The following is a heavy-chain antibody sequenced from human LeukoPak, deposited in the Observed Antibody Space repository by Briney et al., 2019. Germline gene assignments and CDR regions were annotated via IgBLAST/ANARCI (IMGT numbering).Heavy chain of an antibody. J-gene: IGHJ4*02. V-gene: IGHV3-74*01. D-gene: IGHD5-12*01. Sequence: PPGGSLRLSCAASGFTFSSYWMHWVRQAPGKGLVWVSRINPDGSTTTYADSVKGRFTISRDNAKNSLYLQMNSLRAEDTAVYYCARDRTSGYDFSFDYWGQGTLVTVSS. CDR1: GFTFSSYW. CDR3: ARDRTSGYDFSFDY. CDR2: INPDGSTT.